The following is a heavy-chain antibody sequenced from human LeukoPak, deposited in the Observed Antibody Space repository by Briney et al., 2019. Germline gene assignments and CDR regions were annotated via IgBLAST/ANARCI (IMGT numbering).Heavy chain of an antibody. CDR1: GYTFTGYY. Sequence: GASVKVSCKASGYTFTGYYMHWVRQAPGQGLEWMGRINPNSGGTNYAQKFQGRVTMTRDTSISTAYMELSSLRSEDTAVYYCALLATTVVTRFDYWGQGTLVTVSS. J-gene: IGHJ4*02. CDR3: ALLATTVVTRFDY. V-gene: IGHV1-2*06. D-gene: IGHD4-23*01. CDR2: INPNSGGT.